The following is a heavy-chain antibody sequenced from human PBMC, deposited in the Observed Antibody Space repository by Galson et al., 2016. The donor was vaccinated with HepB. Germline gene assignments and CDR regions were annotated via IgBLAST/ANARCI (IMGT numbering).Heavy chain of an antibody. Sequence: PALVTPTQTLTLTYTFSGFSLKTSGVGVGWIRQPPGKALEWLALVYWDDDKLYSPSLKNRLTITKHTSQNEVVLTMTNVDPVDTATYVCANRTTEGPRPCSGGSCFEDWGQGTLVTVAS. J-gene: IGHJ4*03. CDR1: GFSLKTSGVG. D-gene: IGHD2-15*01. CDR3: ANRTTEGPRPCSGGSCFED. V-gene: IGHV2-5*02. CDR2: VYWDDDK.